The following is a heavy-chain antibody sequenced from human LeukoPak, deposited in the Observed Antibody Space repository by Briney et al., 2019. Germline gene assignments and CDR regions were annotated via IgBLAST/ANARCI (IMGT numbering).Heavy chain of an antibody. CDR1: GFTFDDYG. V-gene: IGHV3-20*04. CDR3: ARDVSFAGFGELLLSRPSYFDY. Sequence: GGSLRLSCAASGFTFDDYGMSWVRQAPGKGLEWVSGINWNGGSTGYADSVKGRFTISRDNAKNSLYLQMNSLRAEDTALYYCARDVSFAGFGELLLSRPSYFDYWGQGTLVTVSS. J-gene: IGHJ4*02. D-gene: IGHD3-10*01. CDR2: INWNGGST.